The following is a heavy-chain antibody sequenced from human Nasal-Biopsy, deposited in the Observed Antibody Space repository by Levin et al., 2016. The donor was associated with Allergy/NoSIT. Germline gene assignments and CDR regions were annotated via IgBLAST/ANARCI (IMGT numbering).Heavy chain of an antibody. CDR2: IMPIIDSG. J-gene: IGHJ4*02. Sequence: SVKVSCKASGGIFSYYAFSWVRQAPGQGLEWMGGIMPIIDSGNYAQKFQGRVTITADESTNTVYMEVRSLKSEDTAVYYCARGDYYNSGSYVPLDYWGQGTLVTVSS. D-gene: IGHD3-10*01. V-gene: IGHV1-69*13. CDR3: ARGDYYNSGSYVPLDY. CDR1: GGIFSYYA.